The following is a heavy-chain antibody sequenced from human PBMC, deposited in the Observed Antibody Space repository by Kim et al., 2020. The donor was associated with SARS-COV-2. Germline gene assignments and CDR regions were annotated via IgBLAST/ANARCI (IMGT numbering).Heavy chain of an antibody. CDR3: ARQDHNNWSPFDY. V-gene: IGHV5-51*01. J-gene: IGHJ4*02. D-gene: IGHD1-1*01. Sequence: RYRPSVQGRVPISADQSLPPAYLQWNSLKASDTAIYYCARQDHNNWSPFDYWGQGTLVTVSS.